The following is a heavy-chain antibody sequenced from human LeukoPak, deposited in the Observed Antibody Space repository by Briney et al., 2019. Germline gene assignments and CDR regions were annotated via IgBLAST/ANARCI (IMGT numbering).Heavy chain of an antibody. CDR3: AKAMGLLRYFDWPRSVDY. V-gene: IGHV3-23*01. D-gene: IGHD3-9*01. CDR2: ISGSGGST. CDR1: GFTFSSYA. Sequence: SGGSLRLSCAASGFTFSSYAMSWVRQAPGKGLEWVSAISGSGGSTYYADSVKGRFTISRDNSKNTLYLQMNSLRAEDTAVYYCAKAMGLLRYFDWPRSVDYWGQGTLVTVSS. J-gene: IGHJ4*02.